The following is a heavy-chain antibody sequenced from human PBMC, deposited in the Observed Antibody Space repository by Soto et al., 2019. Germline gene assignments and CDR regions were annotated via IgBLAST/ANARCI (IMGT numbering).Heavy chain of an antibody. CDR3: ARKVLGSTSRPDWWYFDL. CDR2: ISGGGDRT. J-gene: IGHJ2*01. CDR1: GFTFINYA. Sequence: EVQLLESGGGLVQPGVSLRLSCVGSGFTFINYAMNWVRQTPGKGLEWVSGISGGGDRTFDADSVKGRFTISRDNSKNTANLQMNSLRADDTAVYYCARKVLGSTSRPDWWYFDLWGRGTLVTVSS. D-gene: IGHD2-2*01. V-gene: IGHV3-23*01.